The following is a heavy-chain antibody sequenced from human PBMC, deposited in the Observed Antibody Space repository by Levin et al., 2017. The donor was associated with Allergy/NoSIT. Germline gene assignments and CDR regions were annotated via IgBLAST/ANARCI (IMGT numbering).Heavy chain of an antibody. CDR1: SDSLAKYW. D-gene: IGHD3-22*01. V-gene: IGHV5-51*01. J-gene: IGHJ4*02. Sequence: GESLKISCKTSSDSLAKYWIGWVRQMPGKGLEWMGIIYPGDSDTRYNPSFQALITISADKSISTAYLQWSSLKTSDTATYYCARGSDISGYYFGFWGQGTLVTVSS. CDR2: IYPGDSDT. CDR3: ARGSDISGYYFGF.